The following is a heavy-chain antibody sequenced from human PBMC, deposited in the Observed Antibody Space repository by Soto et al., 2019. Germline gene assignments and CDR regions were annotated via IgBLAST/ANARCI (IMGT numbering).Heavy chain of an antibody. CDR2: ISSSGSTI. V-gene: IGHV3-48*03. D-gene: IGHD2-2*02. CDR1: GFTFSSYE. Sequence: AGGSLRLSCAASGFTFSSYEMNWVRQAPGKGLEWVSYISSSGSTIYYADSVKGRFTISRDNAKNSLYLQMNSLRAEDTAVYYCARDFLGDIVVVPAAIRGDYYYYYGMDVWGQGTTVTVSS. CDR3: ARDFLGDIVVVPAAIRGDYYYYYGMDV. J-gene: IGHJ6*02.